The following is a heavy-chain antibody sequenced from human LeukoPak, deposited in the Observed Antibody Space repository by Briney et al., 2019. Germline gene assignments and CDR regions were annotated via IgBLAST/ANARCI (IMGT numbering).Heavy chain of an antibody. J-gene: IGHJ4*02. CDR2: IDYSGTT. V-gene: IGHV4-39*02. D-gene: IGHD1-26*01. Sequence: KASETLSLTCTVSGVSISSSGYYWGWIRQPPGQGLEWLGTIDYSGTTYHNPSLKSRVTISIDTSKNHFSLKLNSVTAADTAVYYCTRDSGSWTVDYWGQGTLVTVSS. CDR1: GVSISSSGYY. CDR3: TRDSGSWTVDY.